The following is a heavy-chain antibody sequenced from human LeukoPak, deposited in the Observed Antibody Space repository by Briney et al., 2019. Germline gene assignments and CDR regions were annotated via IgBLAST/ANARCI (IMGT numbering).Heavy chain of an antibody. D-gene: IGHD1-1*01. CDR1: GFTFSTYW. J-gene: IGHJ4*02. CDR3: AKDRSGIAPGTMDN. Sequence: GGSLRLSCAASGFTFSTYWMSWVRQAPGKGLEWVANIKQDGSNKYYADSVKGRFTISRDNSKNTLYLQMNSLRAEDTAVYYCAKDRSGIAPGTMDNWGQGTLVTVSS. V-gene: IGHV3-7*01. CDR2: IKQDGSNK.